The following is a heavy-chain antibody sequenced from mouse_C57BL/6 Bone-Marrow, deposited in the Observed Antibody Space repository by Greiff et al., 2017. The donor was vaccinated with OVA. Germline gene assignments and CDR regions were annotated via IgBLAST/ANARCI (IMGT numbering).Heavy chain of an antibody. CDR1: GYTFTSYW. J-gene: IGHJ1*03. Sequence: VKLQQPGAELVKPGASVKMSCKASGYTFTSYWITWVKQRPGQGLEWIGDIYPGSGSTNYNEKFKSKATLTVDTSSSTAYMQLSSLTSEDSAVYYCARDYYGSRRGYWYFDVWGTGTTVTVSS. V-gene: IGHV1-55*01. D-gene: IGHD1-1*01. CDR3: ARDYYGSRRGYWYFDV. CDR2: IYPGSGST.